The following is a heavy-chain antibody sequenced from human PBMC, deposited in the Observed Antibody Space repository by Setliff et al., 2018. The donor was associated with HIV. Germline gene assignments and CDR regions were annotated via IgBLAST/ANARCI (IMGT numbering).Heavy chain of an antibody. Sequence: GESLRLSCSASGFTFNTYGMSWVRQAPGKGLEWVSVISGSGSGTFYADSVKGRFTISRDNSKNTLYLQMNRLRVDDTAVYYCAKDGISGGSYPPYYFDYWGHGTLVTVSS. CDR2: ISGSGSGT. CDR1: GFTFNTYG. V-gene: IGHV3-23*01. D-gene: IGHD2-15*01. J-gene: IGHJ4*01. CDR3: AKDGISGGSYPPYYFDY.